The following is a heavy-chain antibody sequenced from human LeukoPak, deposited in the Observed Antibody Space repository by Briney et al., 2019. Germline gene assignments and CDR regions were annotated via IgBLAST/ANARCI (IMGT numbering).Heavy chain of an antibody. CDR2: IDPTDSYT. Sequence: GESLRISCKGSGYSFTNYWINWGRHMPGKGLEWMGRIDPTDSYTNYSPSFQGHITISADKSINTVYLQCSSLKASDTAIYYCARGSSSWDFDYWGQGTLVTVSS. CDR3: ARGSSSWDFDY. J-gene: IGHJ4*02. D-gene: IGHD6-13*01. CDR1: GYSFTNYW. V-gene: IGHV5-10-1*01.